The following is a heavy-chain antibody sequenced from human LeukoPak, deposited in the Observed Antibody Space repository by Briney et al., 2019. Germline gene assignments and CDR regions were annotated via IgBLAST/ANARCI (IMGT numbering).Heavy chain of an antibody. CDR2: IKSKTDAGTT. CDR1: GFTFINAW. J-gene: IGHJ4*02. V-gene: IGHV3-15*01. D-gene: IGHD3-22*01. Sequence: PGGSLRLSCAASGFTFINAWMSWVRQAPGKGLEWVGRIKSKTDAGTTDYAAAVKGRFTISRDDSKKTLYMQMNSLKTEDTAVYHCTTHYSDSSGYYHGYYFDYWGQGTLVTVSS. CDR3: TTHYSDSSGYYHGYYFDY.